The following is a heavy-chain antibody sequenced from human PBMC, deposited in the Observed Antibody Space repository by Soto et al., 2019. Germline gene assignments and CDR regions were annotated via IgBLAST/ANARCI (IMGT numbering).Heavy chain of an antibody. CDR1: GFTFSSYA. CDR3: AKVPLDSSDYFGTEYYFDY. J-gene: IGHJ4*02. CDR2: LSGSGGST. D-gene: IGHD3-22*01. Sequence: EVQLLESGGGLVQPGGSLRLSCAASGFTFSSYAMSWVRQAPGKGLEWVSALSGSGGSTYYADSVKGRFTISRDNCKNTLYLQMNSLRAEDTAVYYCAKVPLDSSDYFGTEYYFDYWGQGTMVTVSS. V-gene: IGHV3-23*01.